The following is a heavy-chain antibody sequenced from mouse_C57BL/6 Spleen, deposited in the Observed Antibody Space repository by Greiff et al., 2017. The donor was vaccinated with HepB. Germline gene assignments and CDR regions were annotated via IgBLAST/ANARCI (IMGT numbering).Heavy chain of an antibody. CDR3: ARHGGDY. V-gene: IGHV5-15*01. CDR1: GFTFSDYG. CDR2: ISNLAYSI. J-gene: IGHJ4*01. Sequence: EVKLVESGGGLVQPGGSLKLSCAASGFTFSDYGMAWVRQAPRKGPEWVAFISNLAYSIYYADTVTGRFTISRENAKNTLYLEMSSLRSEDTAMYYCARHGGDYWGQGTSVTVSS.